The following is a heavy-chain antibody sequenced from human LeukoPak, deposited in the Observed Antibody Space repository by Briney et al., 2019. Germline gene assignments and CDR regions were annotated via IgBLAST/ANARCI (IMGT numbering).Heavy chain of an antibody. D-gene: IGHD3-16*01. Sequence: GASVKVSCKASGYTFTNSYIHWVRQAPGQGLEWMGGITPIFGTTNYAQKFQGRVTITADESTNTAYMELSSLRSEDTAVYYCARDNDPRDPPHFDYRGQGTLVTVSS. V-gene: IGHV1-69*13. CDR1: GYTFTNSY. J-gene: IGHJ4*02. CDR3: ARDNDPRDPPHFDY. CDR2: ITPIFGTT.